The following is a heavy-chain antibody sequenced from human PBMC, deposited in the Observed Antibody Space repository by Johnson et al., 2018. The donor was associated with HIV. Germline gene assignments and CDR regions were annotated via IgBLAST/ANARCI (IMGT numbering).Heavy chain of an antibody. D-gene: IGHD3-22*01. V-gene: IGHV3-30*02. Sequence: QVQLVESGGGVVQPGGSLRLSCAASGFTFSSYGMHWVRQAPGKGLEWVAFIRYDGSNKYYSDSVKGRFTIYRDNSKNTLYRQMNSLRPEDTAVYYCARDHYYDSSGYHEGDAFDIWGQGTMVTVSS. CDR1: GFTFSSYG. J-gene: IGHJ3*02. CDR3: ARDHYYDSSGYHEGDAFDI. CDR2: IRYDGSNK.